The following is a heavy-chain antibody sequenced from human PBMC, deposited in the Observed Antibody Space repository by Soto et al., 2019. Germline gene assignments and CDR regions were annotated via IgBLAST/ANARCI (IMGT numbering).Heavy chain of an antibody. CDR2: IWYDGSNK. CDR3: ARDGGGDSYFDY. CDR1: CITFSSDS. Sequence: RFLTLSFTASCITFSSDSMHWVRQAPGKGLEWVAVIWYDGSNKYYADSVKGRFTISRDNSKNTLYLQMNSLRAEDTAVYYCARDGGGDSYFDYWGQGTLVTVSP. D-gene: IGHD3-16*01. V-gene: IGHV3-33*08. J-gene: IGHJ4*02.